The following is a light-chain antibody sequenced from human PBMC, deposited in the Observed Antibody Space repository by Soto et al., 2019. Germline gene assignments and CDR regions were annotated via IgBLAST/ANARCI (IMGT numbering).Light chain of an antibody. CDR3: SSYAGGNTSYYV. V-gene: IGLV2-8*01. CDR2: EVS. CDR1: SSDVGGYNY. Sequence: QSVLTQPPSASGSPGQSVTISCTGTSSDVGGYNYVSWYQQHPGKAPKLMIYEVSKRPSGVPDRFSGSKSGNTASLTVSGLQAEDEADYYCSSYAGGNTSYYVFGTGTKVTVL. J-gene: IGLJ1*01.